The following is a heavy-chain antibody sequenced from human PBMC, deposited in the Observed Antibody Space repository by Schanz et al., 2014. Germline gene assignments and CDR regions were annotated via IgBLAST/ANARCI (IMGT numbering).Heavy chain of an antibody. J-gene: IGHJ4*02. V-gene: IGHV1-69*02. Sequence: QLQLVQSGAEVKKPGSSMKVSCKASGGTFSTYPINWLRQAPGQGLEWMGRIIPIHGIVNYAQRFQDRVTITADKSTFTAYMDVSSLRSEDTAVYYCASSGAGYSSSWDFDYWGQGTLVTVSS. CDR3: ASSGAGYSSSWDFDY. D-gene: IGHD6-13*01. CDR2: IIPIHGIV. CDR1: GGTFSTYP.